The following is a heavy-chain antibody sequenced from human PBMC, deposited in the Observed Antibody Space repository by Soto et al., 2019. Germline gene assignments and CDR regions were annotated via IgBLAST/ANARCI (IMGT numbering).Heavy chain of an antibody. D-gene: IGHD6-13*01. CDR3: TKDINSGRDAFDI. CDR2: ISWNGGIV. J-gene: IGHJ3*02. V-gene: IGHV3-9*01. Sequence: ESGGGLVQPGRSLRLSCAVSGFTFEDHAMHWVRQAPGKGLEWVSGISWNGGIVGYADSVKGRFTISRDNAKNFLYLQMNSLRAEDTALYYCTKDINSGRDAFDIWGQGTMVTVSS. CDR1: GFTFEDHA.